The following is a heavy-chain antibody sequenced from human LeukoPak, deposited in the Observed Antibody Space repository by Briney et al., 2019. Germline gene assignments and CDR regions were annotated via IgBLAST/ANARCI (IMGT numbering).Heavy chain of an antibody. D-gene: IGHD1-26*01. CDR2: INSDGSST. CDR1: GFTFSSYW. CDR3: ARDGIVGAIDY. Sequence: GGSLRLSCAASGFTFSSYWMHWGRQAPGKGLVWVSRINSDGSSTSYADSVKGRFTISRDNAKNTLYLQMNSLRAEDTAVYYCARDGIVGAIDYWGQGTLVTVSS. J-gene: IGHJ4*02. V-gene: IGHV3-74*01.